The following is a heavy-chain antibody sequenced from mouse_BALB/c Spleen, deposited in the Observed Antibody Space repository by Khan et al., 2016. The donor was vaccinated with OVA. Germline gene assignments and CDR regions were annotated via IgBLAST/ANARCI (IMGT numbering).Heavy chain of an antibody. CDR2: IDTANGNT. Sequence: VQLKQSGAGLVQPGASVKLSCTASGFNIKDYYMPWVRQTPEQGLEWIGTIDTANGNTKYAPKFKGQVTITTDTASNTPYLQLSILTSEDTAVDYCATLGFYAMDYWGQGTSVTVSS. CDR1: GFNIKDYY. J-gene: IGHJ4*01. CDR3: ATLGFYAMDY. V-gene: IGHV14-3*02.